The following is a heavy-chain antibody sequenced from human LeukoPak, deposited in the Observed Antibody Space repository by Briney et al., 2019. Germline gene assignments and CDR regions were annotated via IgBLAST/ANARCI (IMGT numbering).Heavy chain of an antibody. V-gene: IGHV3-23*01. Sequence: GGSLRLSCAASGFTFSSYAMSWVRQAPGKGLEWVSAISGSGGSTYYADSVKGRFTISRDNSKNTLYLQMNSLRAEDTAVYYCAKRGSSGYSGYDLGYNFDYWGQGTLVTVSS. CDR3: AKRGSSGYSGYDLGYNFDY. D-gene: IGHD5-12*01. J-gene: IGHJ4*02. CDR1: GFTFSSYA. CDR2: ISGSGGST.